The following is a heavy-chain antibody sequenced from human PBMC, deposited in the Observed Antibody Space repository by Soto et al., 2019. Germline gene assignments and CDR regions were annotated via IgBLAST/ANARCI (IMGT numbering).Heavy chain of an antibody. Sequence: EVQLVETGGGLIQPGGSLRLSCAASGFTVSSNYMSWVRQAPGKGLEWVSVIYSGGSTYYADSVKGRFTISRDNSKNTLYLQMNSLRAEDTDVYYCARGRWECSGGSCYFDYWGQGTLVTVSS. CDR3: ARGRWECSGGSCYFDY. CDR2: IYSGGST. V-gene: IGHV3-53*02. D-gene: IGHD2-15*01. CDR1: GFTVSSNY. J-gene: IGHJ4*02.